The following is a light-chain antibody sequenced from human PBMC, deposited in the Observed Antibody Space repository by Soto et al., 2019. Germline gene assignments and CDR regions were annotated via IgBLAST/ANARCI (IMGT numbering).Light chain of an antibody. CDR2: DVR. Sequence: QAVVTQPRSVSGSPGQSVTISCTGTSSDVGGYNYVSWYQQLPGKAPKLMIYDVRKRPSGVPDRFSGSKSGNTASLTISGLQAEDEADYYCCSYAGSYAYGFGSGTKLTVL. V-gene: IGLV2-11*01. CDR3: CSYAGSYAYG. J-gene: IGLJ1*01. CDR1: SSDVGGYNY.